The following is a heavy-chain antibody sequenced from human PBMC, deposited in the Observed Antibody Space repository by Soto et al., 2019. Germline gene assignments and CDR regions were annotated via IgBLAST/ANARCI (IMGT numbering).Heavy chain of an antibody. V-gene: IGHV3-74*01. Sequence: EVQLVESGGGLVQPGGSLRLSCAASGFLFNTYWMFWVRQAPRKGLLWVSRIKSDGSSTNYADSVKGRFTISRANAKNTLYLQMTSLRAEDTAVYYCEIGGGDYNYLDYWGQGILVTVSS. CDR1: GFLFNTYW. D-gene: IGHD3-9*01. J-gene: IGHJ4*02. CDR3: EIGGGDYNYLDY. CDR2: IKSDGSST.